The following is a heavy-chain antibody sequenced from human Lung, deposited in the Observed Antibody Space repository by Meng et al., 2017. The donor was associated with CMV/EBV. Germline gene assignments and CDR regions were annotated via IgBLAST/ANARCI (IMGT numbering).Heavy chain of an antibody. Sequence: SSXXVSCQHSRGTFSSYAISWVRQAPGQGLEWMGGIIPILGIANYAQKFQGRVPITADKSTSTAYMELSSLRSEDTAVYYCARARAYYGSGSHSFDIWGQGTMVTVSS. CDR1: RGTFSSYA. V-gene: IGHV1-69*10. J-gene: IGHJ3*02. D-gene: IGHD3-10*01. CDR3: ARARAYYGSGSHSFDI. CDR2: IIPILGIA.